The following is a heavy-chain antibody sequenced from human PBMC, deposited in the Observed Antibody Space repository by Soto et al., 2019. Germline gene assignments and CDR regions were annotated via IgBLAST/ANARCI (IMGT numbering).Heavy chain of an antibody. Sequence: QVQLVESGGGVVQPGRSLRLSCAASGFTFSSYGMHWVRQAPGKGLEWVAVIWYDGSNKYYADSVKGRFTISRDNSKNTLYLQMNSLRAEDTAVYYCARDMGYDFWSGYNVWFDPWGQGTLVTVSS. CDR2: IWYDGSNK. CDR1: GFTFSSYG. CDR3: ARDMGYDFWSGYNVWFDP. V-gene: IGHV3-33*01. J-gene: IGHJ5*02. D-gene: IGHD3-3*01.